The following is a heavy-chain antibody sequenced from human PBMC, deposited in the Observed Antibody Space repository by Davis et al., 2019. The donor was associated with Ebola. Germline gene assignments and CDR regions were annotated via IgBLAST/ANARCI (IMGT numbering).Heavy chain of an antibody. Sequence: GESLKISCAASGFIFSSYAMHWVRQAPGKGLEWVAVISYDGSNKYYADSVKGRFTISRDNSKNTLYLQMNSLRAEDTAVYYCARERWRSYGDFDYWGQGTLVTVSS. J-gene: IGHJ4*02. CDR3: ARERWRSYGDFDY. CDR1: GFIFSSYA. D-gene: IGHD5-18*01. V-gene: IGHV3-30-3*01. CDR2: ISYDGSNK.